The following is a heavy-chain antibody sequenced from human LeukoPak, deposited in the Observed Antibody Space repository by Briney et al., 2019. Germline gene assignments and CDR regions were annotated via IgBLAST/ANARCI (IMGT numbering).Heavy chain of an antibody. Sequence: ASVKVSCKASGYTFTSYDINWVRQATGQGLEWMGWMNPNSGNTGYAQKFQGRVTMTRNTSISTAYMELSSLRSEDTAVYYCAGGPGYYYDSSGYSFIDYWGQGTLVTVSS. CDR2: MNPNSGNT. D-gene: IGHD3-22*01. CDR3: AGGPGYYYDSSGYSFIDY. V-gene: IGHV1-8*01. CDR1: GYTFTSYD. J-gene: IGHJ4*02.